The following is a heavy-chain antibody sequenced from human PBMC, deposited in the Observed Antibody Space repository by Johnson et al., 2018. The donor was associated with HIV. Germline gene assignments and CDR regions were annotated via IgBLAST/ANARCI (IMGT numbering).Heavy chain of an antibody. J-gene: IGHJ3*02. Sequence: VQLVESGGGLVQPGGSLTLSCAAPGFSVSSYYMTWVRQAPGKGLDWVSVISSGGDTYYADSVRGRFSISRDNSKNTLYLQMNSLRAEDQMNSLRVEDTGVYYCEKVIACGGDCGSHAFDIWGQGTMVTVSS. CDR3: VEDTGVYYCEKVIACGGDCGSHAFDI. D-gene: IGHD2-21*01. CDR2: ISSGGDT. V-gene: IGHV3-66*01. CDR1: GFSVSSYY.